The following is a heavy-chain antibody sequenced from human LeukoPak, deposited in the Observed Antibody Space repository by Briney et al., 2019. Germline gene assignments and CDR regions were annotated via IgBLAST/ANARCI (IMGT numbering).Heavy chain of an antibody. V-gene: IGHV1-18*01. CDR1: GYTFTSYG. J-gene: IGHJ4*02. CDR3: ARYYRGGGLYDFWSGYYLDY. Sequence: GASVKVSCKASGYTFTSYGISWVQQAPGQGLEWMGWISVYNGNTNYAQKLQGRVTMTTDTSTSTAYMELRSLRSDDTAVYYCARYYRGGGLYDFWSGYYLDYWGQGTLVTVSS. CDR2: ISVYNGNT. D-gene: IGHD3-3*01.